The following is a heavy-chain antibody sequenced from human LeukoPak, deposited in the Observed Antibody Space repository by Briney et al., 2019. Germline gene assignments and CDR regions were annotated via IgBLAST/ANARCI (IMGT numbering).Heavy chain of an antibody. CDR3: AQGGLGFLGGGY. J-gene: IGHJ4*02. CDR1: GFTFSIYA. Sequence: PGGSLRLSCATSGFTFSIYAMTWVRQAPGKGLEWVSSISGSGGGTYYADSVAGHFIISRDNSKNTLYLQMNSLRADDTAVYYCAQGGLGFLGGGYWGQGTLVTVSS. D-gene: IGHD5-12*01. V-gene: IGHV3-23*01. CDR2: ISGSGGGT.